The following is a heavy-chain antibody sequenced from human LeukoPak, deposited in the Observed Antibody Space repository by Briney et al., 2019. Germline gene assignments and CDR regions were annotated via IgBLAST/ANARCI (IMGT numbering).Heavy chain of an antibody. D-gene: IGHD2-21*02. CDR3: ARGPRGGDGLYYFDY. CDR2: INPSGGST. J-gene: IGHJ4*02. Sequence: ASVKVSCKASGYPFTTYYVHWVRQAPGQGPEWMGIINPSGGSTNYAQSFQGRVTMTRDTSTTTVYMELSTLRSEDTAVYYCARGPRGGDGLYYFDYWGQGTLVTVSS. V-gene: IGHV1-46*01. CDR1: GYPFTTYY.